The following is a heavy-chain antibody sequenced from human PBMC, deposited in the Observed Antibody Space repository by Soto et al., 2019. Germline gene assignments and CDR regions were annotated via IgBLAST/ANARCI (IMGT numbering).Heavy chain of an antibody. D-gene: IGHD4-4*01. CDR1: GFTFSSYW. V-gene: IGHV3-7*01. J-gene: IGHJ6*03. Sequence: PGGSLRLSCASSGFTFSSYWMSWVRQAPGKGLEWVANIKQDGSEKYYVDSVKGRFTISRDNAKNSLYLQMNSLRAEDTAVYYCARDKYSNSYYYYYYMDVWGKGTTVTVSS. CDR3: ARDKYSNSYYYYYYMDV. CDR2: IKQDGSEK.